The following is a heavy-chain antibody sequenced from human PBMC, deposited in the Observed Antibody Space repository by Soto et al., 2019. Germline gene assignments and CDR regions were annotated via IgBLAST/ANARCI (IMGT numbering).Heavy chain of an antibody. CDR1: GYSFTSYW. CDR2: IYPGDSDT. Sequence: EVQLVQSGAEVKKPGESLKISCKGSGYSFTSYWIGWVRQMPGKGLEWMGIIYPGDSDTRYSPSFQGQVTISADKSISTAYLQWSSLKASDTAMYYCARQVLNYDYIPTTTRNDYYMDVWGKGTTVTVSS. D-gene: IGHD3-16*01. V-gene: IGHV5-51*01. CDR3: ARQVLNYDYIPTTTRNDYYMDV. J-gene: IGHJ6*03.